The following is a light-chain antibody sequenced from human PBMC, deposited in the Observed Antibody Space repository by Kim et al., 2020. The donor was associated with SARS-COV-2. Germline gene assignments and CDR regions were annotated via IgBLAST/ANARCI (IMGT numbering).Light chain of an antibody. J-gene: IGLJ2*01. CDR1: SSDVGGYNY. Sequence: QSALTQPPSASGSPGQSVTISCTGTSSDVGGYNYVSWYQQHPGKALKLMIYEVSKRPSGVPDRFSGSKSGNTASLTVSGLQAEDEADYYCRSYGGSNNVVFGGGTQLTVL. V-gene: IGLV2-8*01. CDR2: EVS. CDR3: RSYGGSNNVV.